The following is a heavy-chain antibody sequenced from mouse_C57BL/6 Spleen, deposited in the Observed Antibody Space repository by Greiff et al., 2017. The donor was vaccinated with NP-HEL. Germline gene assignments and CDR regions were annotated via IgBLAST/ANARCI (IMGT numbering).Heavy chain of an antibody. CDR3: AKNDLLYGSSYGAMDY. V-gene: IGHV2-5*01. J-gene: IGHJ4*01. Sequence: QVQLKQSGPGLVQPSQSLSITCTVSGFSLTSYGVHWVRQSPGKGLEWLGVIWRGGSTDYNAAFMSRLSITKDNSKSQVFFKMNSLQADDTAIYYCAKNDLLYGSSYGAMDYWGQGTSVTVSS. CDR2: IWRGGST. CDR1: GFSLTSYG. D-gene: IGHD1-1*01.